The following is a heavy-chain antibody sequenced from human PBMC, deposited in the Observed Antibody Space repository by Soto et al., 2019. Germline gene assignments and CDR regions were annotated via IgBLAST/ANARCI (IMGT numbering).Heavy chain of an antibody. CDR3: ARDYAPVAGTHYYGMDV. J-gene: IGHJ6*02. CDR1: GYTFTSYY. V-gene: IGHV1-46*01. D-gene: IGHD6-19*01. Sequence: ASLKVSCKASGYTFTSYYMHWVRQAPGQGLEWMGIINPSGGSTSYAQKCQGRVTMTRDTSTSIVYMELSSLRSEDTVVYYCARDYAPVAGTHYYGMDVWGQGTTVTVSS. CDR2: INPSGGST.